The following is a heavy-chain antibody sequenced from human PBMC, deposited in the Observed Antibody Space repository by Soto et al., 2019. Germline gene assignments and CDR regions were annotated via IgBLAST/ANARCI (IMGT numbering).Heavy chain of an antibody. J-gene: IGHJ4*02. D-gene: IGHD3-16*02. CDR3: ARGKLSDYVWGSYRYHFDY. CDR1: GGSFSGYY. V-gene: IGHV4-34*01. Sequence: SETLSLTCAVYGGSFSGYYWSWIRQPPGKGLEWIGEINHSGSTNYNPSLKSRVTISVDTSKNQFSLKLSSVTAADTAVYYCARGKLSDYVWGSYRYHFDYWGQGTLVTVSS. CDR2: INHSGST.